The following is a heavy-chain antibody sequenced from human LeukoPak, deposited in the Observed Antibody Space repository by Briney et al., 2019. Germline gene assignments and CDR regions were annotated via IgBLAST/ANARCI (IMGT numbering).Heavy chain of an antibody. CDR2: VKAKIDGGTA. V-gene: IGHV3-15*07. D-gene: IGHD1-1*01. CDR1: GITFSDAW. Sequence: PGGSLRLSCEASGITFSDAWMSWVRQAPGKGLEWVGRVKAKIDGGTADYGAPVKGRFTISRDDSKNTLYMQMNSLKTEDTAVYFCTTAVRAKSGTRLDAWGQGTQVTVPS. CDR3: TTAVRAKSGTRLDA. J-gene: IGHJ5*02.